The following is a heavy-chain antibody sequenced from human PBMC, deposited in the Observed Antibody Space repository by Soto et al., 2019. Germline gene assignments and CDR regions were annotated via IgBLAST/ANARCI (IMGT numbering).Heavy chain of an antibody. CDR2: IYYSGST. CDR1: GGSISSYY. D-gene: IGHD6-13*01. J-gene: IGHJ5*02. CDR3: ARVAAAGWFDP. Sequence: LETLSLTCTVSGGSISSYYWSWIRQPPGKGLEWIGYIYYSGSTNYNPSLKSRVTISVDTSKNQFSLKLSSVTAADTAVYYCARVAAAGWFDPWGQGTLVTVSS. V-gene: IGHV4-59*01.